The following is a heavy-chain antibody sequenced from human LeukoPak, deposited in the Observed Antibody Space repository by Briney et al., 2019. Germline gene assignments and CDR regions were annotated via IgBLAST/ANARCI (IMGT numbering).Heavy chain of an antibody. V-gene: IGHV1-69*04. Sequence: SVKVSCKASGGTFSSYAISWVRQAPGQGLEWMGRIVPILGIANYAQKLQGRVTITADKSTSTAYMELSSLRSEDTAVYYCARDLKVAGPYYYYGMDVWGQGTTVTVSS. CDR3: ARDLKVAGPYYYYGMDV. D-gene: IGHD6-19*01. CDR2: IVPILGIA. J-gene: IGHJ6*02. CDR1: GGTFSSYA.